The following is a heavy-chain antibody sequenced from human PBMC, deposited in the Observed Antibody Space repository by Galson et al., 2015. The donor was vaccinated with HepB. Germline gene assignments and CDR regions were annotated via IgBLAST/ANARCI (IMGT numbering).Heavy chain of an antibody. J-gene: IGHJ4*02. CDR1: GFTFSSYA. V-gene: IGHV3-30-3*01. CDR3: ANSPGIAVAGFDY. D-gene: IGHD6-19*01. Sequence: SLRLSCAASGFTFSSYAMHWVRQAPGKGLEWVAVISYDGSNKYYADSVKGRFTISRDNSKNTLYLQMNSLRAEDTAVYYCANSPGIAVAGFDYWGQGTLVTVSS. CDR2: ISYDGSNK.